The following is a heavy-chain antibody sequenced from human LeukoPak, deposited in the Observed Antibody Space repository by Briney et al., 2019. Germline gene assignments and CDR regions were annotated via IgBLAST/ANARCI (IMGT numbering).Heavy chain of an antibody. J-gene: IGHJ4*02. CDR3: AKGGLLVASFDY. V-gene: IGHV3-23*01. CDR1: GFTFSSYG. D-gene: IGHD5-12*01. CDR2: ISGSGGST. Sequence: LSGGSLRLSCAASGFTFSSYGMSWVRQAPGKGLEWVSAISGSGGSTYYADSVKGRFTISRDNSKNTLYLQMKSLRAEDTAVYYCAKGGLLVASFDYWGQGTLVTVSS.